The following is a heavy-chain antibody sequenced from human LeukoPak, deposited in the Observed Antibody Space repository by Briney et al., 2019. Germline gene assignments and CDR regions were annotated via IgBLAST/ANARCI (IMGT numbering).Heavy chain of an antibody. D-gene: IGHD6-13*01. CDR3: ARATSISFIAAAGTGGDFDY. CDR2: IYYSGST. Sequence: SETLSLTCTVSGGSINSDYWIWIRQSPKKGLEWIGYIYYSGSTSYNPSLKSRLTISIDTSKNQFSLKLNSVTAADTAVYYCARATSISFIAAAGTGGDFDYWGQGTLVTVSS. J-gene: IGHJ4*02. CDR1: GGSINSDY. V-gene: IGHV4-59*01.